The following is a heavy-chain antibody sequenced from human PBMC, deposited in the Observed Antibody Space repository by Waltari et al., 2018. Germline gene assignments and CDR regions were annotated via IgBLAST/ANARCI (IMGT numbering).Heavy chain of an antibody. D-gene: IGHD3-9*01. CDR1: GYTFTSYD. V-gene: IGHV1-8*02. J-gene: IGHJ4*02. CDR2: MNPNCGNK. CDR3: ASRPHNLRYFDWSHDY. Sequence: QVQLVQSGAEVKKPGASVKVSCKASGYTFTSYDINWVRQATGQGLEWMGWMNPNCGNKGHSQKCQGRVTMTRNTSISTAYMERSSLRAEDTAVYYCASRPHNLRYFDWSHDYWGQGTLVTVSS.